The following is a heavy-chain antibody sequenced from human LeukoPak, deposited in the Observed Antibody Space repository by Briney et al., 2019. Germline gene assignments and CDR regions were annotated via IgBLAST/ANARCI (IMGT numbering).Heavy chain of an antibody. CDR2: IYPGDSDT. CDR1: GYSSTSYW. Sequence: GESLKISCKGSGYSSTSYWIGWVRQMPGKGLEWMGIIYPGDSDTRYSPSFQGQVTISADKSISTAYLQWSSLKASDTAMYYCARTKSITMIVVAGASDIWGQGTMVTVSS. J-gene: IGHJ3*02. CDR3: ARTKSITMIVVAGASDI. D-gene: IGHD3-22*01. V-gene: IGHV5-51*01.